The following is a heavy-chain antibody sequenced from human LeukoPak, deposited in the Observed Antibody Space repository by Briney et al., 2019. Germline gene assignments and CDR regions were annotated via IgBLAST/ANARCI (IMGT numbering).Heavy chain of an antibody. Sequence: PSETLSLTCTVSGGSISSSSYYWGWIRQPPGKGLEWIGCIYHSGSTNYNPSLRSRVTIPVDKSKNQFSLKLTSVSAADPAVYYCARVARGRWLAQGDFVYWGPDTLVTVSS. CDR2: IYHSGST. V-gene: IGHV4-39*07. CDR3: ARVARGRWLAQGDFVY. J-gene: IGHJ4*02. CDR1: GGSISSSSYY. D-gene: IGHD6-19*01.